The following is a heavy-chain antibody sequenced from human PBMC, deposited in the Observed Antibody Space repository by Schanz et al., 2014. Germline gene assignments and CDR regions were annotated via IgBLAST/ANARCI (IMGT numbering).Heavy chain of an antibody. CDR2: LSGDGGTT. CDR1: GFSLSSYN. CDR3: VKDPDKYNWNDVEGMDV. D-gene: IGHD1-1*01. Sequence: VQLVESGGGLVKPGESLRLSCAASGFSLSSYNMNWVRQAPGKGLQWVSSLSGDGGTTHYADSVKGRFTISRDNYKNTLYLQMKSLRVEDTAVYYCVKDPDKYNWNDVEGMDVWGPGTTVIVSS. J-gene: IGHJ6*01. V-gene: IGHV3-23*04.